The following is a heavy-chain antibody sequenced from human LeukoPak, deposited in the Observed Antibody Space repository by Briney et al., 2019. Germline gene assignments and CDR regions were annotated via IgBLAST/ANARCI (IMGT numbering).Heavy chain of an antibody. CDR3: AIRVGGTGYSMCYFDY. J-gene: IGHJ4*02. Sequence: GESLKISCKGSGYSFTSYWIGWVRQMPGKGLEWMGIIYPGDSDTRYSPSFQGQVTISADKSISTAYLQWSSLKASDTAMYYCAIRVGGTGYSMCYFDYWGQGTLVTVSS. CDR1: GYSFTSYW. CDR2: IYPGDSDT. V-gene: IGHV5-51*01. D-gene: IGHD6-13*01.